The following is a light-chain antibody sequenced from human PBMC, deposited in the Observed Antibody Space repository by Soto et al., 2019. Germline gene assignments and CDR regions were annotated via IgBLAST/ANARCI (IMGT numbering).Light chain of an antibody. V-gene: IGLV2-11*01. CDR2: DVS. J-gene: IGLJ2*01. CDR3: CSYAGSYTHVV. CDR1: SSDVGGYNF. Sequence: QSALTQPRSVSGSPGQSVTISCTGTSSDVGGYNFVSWYQQHPGKAPKLMIYDVSKRPSGVPGRFSGSKSGNTASLTISGLQAEDEADYHCCSYAGSYTHVVFGGGTKLTVL.